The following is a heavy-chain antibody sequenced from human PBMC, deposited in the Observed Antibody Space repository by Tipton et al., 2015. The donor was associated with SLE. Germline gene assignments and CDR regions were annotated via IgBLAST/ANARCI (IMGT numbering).Heavy chain of an antibody. J-gene: IGHJ4*02. CDR3: ARGVLGGSYPY. D-gene: IGHD1-26*01. CDR1: GGSISSSSYY. Sequence: TLSLTCTVSGGSISSSSYYWGWIRQPPGKGLEWIGNIYYGGGSPYSGTTYHNPSLKSRVTISVDTSKSQFSLRLTSLTAADTAVYYCARGVLGGSYPYWGQGTLVTVSS. V-gene: IGHV4-39*07. CDR2: IYYGGGSPYSGTT.